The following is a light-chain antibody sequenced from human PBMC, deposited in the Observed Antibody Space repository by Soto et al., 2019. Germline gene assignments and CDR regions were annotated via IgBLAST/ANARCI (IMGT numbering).Light chain of an antibody. CDR3: QQYGSSSWT. Sequence: VLTQSPGTLSLSPGERATLSCRASQSFSTNYLAWYQQRPGQAPRLLIYGASSRAAGIPDRFSGSGSGTDFTLTISSLEPEDFAVYYCQQYGSSSWTFGQGTKVDIK. CDR1: QSFSTNY. J-gene: IGKJ1*01. V-gene: IGKV3-20*01. CDR2: GAS.